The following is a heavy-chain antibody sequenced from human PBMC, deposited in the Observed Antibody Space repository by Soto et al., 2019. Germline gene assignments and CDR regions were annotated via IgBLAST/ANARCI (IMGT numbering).Heavy chain of an antibody. Sequence: PSETLSLTCIVSGGSISSGGYYWSWIRQHPGKGLEWIGYIYYSGSTYYNPSLKSRVTISVDTSKNQFSLKLSSVTAADTAVYYCARDKSYYDSSGYPRFDYWGQGTRVTVSS. D-gene: IGHD3-22*01. CDR2: IYYSGST. J-gene: IGHJ4*02. CDR1: GGSISSGGYY. CDR3: ARDKSYYDSSGYPRFDY. V-gene: IGHV4-31*03.